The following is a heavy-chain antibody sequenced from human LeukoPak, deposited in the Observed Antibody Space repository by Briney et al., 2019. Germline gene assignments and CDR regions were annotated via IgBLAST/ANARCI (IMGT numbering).Heavy chain of an antibody. J-gene: IGHJ4*02. V-gene: IGHV1-2*02. D-gene: IGHD3-3*01. CDR3: ATGGLEVVY. CDR2: IHPSSGGT. Sequence: RGSLRLSCAASGFTFSSYAMHWVRQAPGQGLEWMGWIHPSSGGTYFAQKFQGFHGRVTMTRETSISTVYMELSGLTSDDTAMYYCATGGLEVVYWGQGTLVTVSS. CDR1: GFTFSSYA.